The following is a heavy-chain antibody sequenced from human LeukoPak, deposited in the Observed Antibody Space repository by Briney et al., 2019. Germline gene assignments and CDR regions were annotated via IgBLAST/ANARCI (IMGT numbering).Heavy chain of an antibody. CDR1: GGSFSGYY. CDR3: ASNRGSAGGLDY. D-gene: IGHD1-14*01. Sequence: SETLSLTCAVYGGSFSGYYWSWIRQPPGKGLEWIGEINHSGSTNYNPSLKSRVTISVDTSKNQFSLKLSSVTAADTAVYYCASNRGSAGGLDYWGQGTLVTVSS. V-gene: IGHV4-34*01. J-gene: IGHJ4*02. CDR2: INHSGST.